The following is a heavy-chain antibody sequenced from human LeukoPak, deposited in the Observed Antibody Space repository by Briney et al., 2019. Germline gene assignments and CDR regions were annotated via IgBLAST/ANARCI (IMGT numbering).Heavy chain of an antibody. Sequence: GGSLRLSCAASGFTFSSYGMSWVRQAPGKGLEWVSAISGSGGSTYYADPVKGRFTISRDNSKNTLYLQMNSLRAEDTAVYYCAKTLLAPGAFDYWGQGTLVTVSS. D-gene: IGHD1-26*01. J-gene: IGHJ4*02. CDR3: AKTLLAPGAFDY. V-gene: IGHV3-23*01. CDR1: GFTFSSYG. CDR2: ISGSGGST.